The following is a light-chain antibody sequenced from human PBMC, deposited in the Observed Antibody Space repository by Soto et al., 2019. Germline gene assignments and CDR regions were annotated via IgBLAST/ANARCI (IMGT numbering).Light chain of an antibody. Sequence: DIQMTQYPSSLSASVGDRVTITCRASQSISSYLNWYQQKPGKAPKLLIYAASSLQSGVPSRFSGSGSGTDFTHNISSLQPEEFATYYCQQSYSTLEVTFGPGTKVDIK. CDR1: QSISSY. J-gene: IGKJ3*01. V-gene: IGKV1-39*01. CDR2: AAS. CDR3: QQSYSTLEVT.